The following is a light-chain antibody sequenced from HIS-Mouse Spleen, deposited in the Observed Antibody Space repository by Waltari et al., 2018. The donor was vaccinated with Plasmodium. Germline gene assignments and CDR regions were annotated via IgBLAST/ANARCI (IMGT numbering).Light chain of an antibody. CDR2: EDS. Sequence: SYELTQPPSVSVSPGQTARITCSGDALPKKYAYWYQQKSGQAPVLVIYEDSKRPSGIRERSSGSSSWTMATLTISGAQVEDEADYYCYSTDSSGNHRVFGGGTKLTVL. V-gene: IGLV3-10*01. CDR1: ALPKKY. CDR3: YSTDSSGNHRV. J-gene: IGLJ3*02.